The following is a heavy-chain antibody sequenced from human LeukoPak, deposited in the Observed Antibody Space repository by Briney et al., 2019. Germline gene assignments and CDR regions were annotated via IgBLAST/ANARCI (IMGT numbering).Heavy chain of an antibody. CDR1: GYTFTSYG. Sequence: ASVKVSCKASGYTFTSYGISWVRQAPGRGLEWMGWISAYNGNTNYAQKLQGGVTMTTDTSTSTAYMELRSLRSDDTAVYYCARPSTMSGLWFGELSYYFDYWGQGTLVTVSS. J-gene: IGHJ4*02. V-gene: IGHV1-18*01. CDR2: ISAYNGNT. D-gene: IGHD3-10*01. CDR3: ARPSTMSGLWFGELSYYFDY.